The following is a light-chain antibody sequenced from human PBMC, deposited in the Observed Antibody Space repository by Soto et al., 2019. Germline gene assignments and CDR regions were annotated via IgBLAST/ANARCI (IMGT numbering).Light chain of an antibody. Sequence: DIQVTPSPASLSVSVCDRVAITCRASQSIRSYLNWYQQKPGNAPKLLIYAASSLHSGVPSRFSGSGSGTDFTLTISSLQPEDFATYYCQQTHSTITFGQGTRLEIK. J-gene: IGKJ5*01. CDR3: QQTHSTIT. V-gene: IGKV1-39*01. CDR2: AAS. CDR1: QSIRSY.